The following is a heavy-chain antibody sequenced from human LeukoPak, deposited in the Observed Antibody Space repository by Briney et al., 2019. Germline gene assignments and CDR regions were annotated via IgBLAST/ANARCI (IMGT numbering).Heavy chain of an antibody. Sequence: SETLSLTCAVSGYSISSGYYWGWIRQPPGKGLEWIGSIYHSGSTYYDPSLKSRVTISVDTSKNQFSLKLSSVTAADTAVYYCARGFGYSSDYWGQGTLVTVSS. CDR3: ARGFGYSSDY. CDR2: IYHSGST. CDR1: GYSISSGYY. D-gene: IGHD6-13*01. J-gene: IGHJ4*02. V-gene: IGHV4-38-2*01.